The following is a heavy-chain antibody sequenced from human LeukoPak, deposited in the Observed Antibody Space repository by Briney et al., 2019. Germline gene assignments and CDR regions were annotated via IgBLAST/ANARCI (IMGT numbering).Heavy chain of an antibody. D-gene: IGHD2-15*01. V-gene: IGHV1-69*13. J-gene: IGHJ4*02. CDR2: IIPIFGTA. CDR3: ARESGYCSGGSCHSGVY. CDR1: GGTFSSYA. Sequence: GASVKVSCKASGGTFSSYAISWVRQAPGQGLEWMGGIIPIFGTANYAQKFQGRVTITADESTSTAYMELSSLRSEDTAVYYCARESGYCSGGSCHSGVYWGQGTLVTVSS.